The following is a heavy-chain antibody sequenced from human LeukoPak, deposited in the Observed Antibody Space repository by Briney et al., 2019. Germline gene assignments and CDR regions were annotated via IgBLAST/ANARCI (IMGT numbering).Heavy chain of an antibody. J-gene: IGHJ4*02. D-gene: IGHD1-7*01. CDR2: IRPDGSQD. Sequence: GGSLRLSCVASGFTFSNSWMSWVRQAPGKGLEWVASIRPDGSQDYYMDSVKGRFTISRGNAENSLFLQMNSLRAEDTAVYFCARLMGTVTTYDFWGRGTLVRVSS. V-gene: IGHV3-7*01. CDR3: ARLMGTVTTYDF. CDR1: GFTFSNSW.